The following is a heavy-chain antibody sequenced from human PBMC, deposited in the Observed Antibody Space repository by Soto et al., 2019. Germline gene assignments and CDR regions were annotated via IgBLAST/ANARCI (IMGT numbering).Heavy chain of an antibody. CDR3: AKGGGGTCYSSSDY. D-gene: IGHD2-15*01. CDR2: ISGSGSSI. V-gene: IGHV3-23*01. Sequence: GGSLRLSCAASGFTLSSYAMSWVRQAPGKGLEWVSVISGSGSSIYYADSVKGRFTISRDNSKNTLYLQMNSLRAEDTALYYCAKGGGGTCYSSSDYWGQGALVTVSS. J-gene: IGHJ4*02. CDR1: GFTLSSYA.